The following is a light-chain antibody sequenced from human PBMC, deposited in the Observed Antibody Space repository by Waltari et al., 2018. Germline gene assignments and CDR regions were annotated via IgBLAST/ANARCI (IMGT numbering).Light chain of an antibody. Sequence: EIVLTQSPATLSLSPGDRAPLPCRASQSVSSYLAWYQQNPGQAPRLLIYDASNRATGIPARFSGSGSGTDFTLTISSLEPEDFAVYYCQQRSNWPRAITFGQGTRLEIK. J-gene: IGKJ5*01. V-gene: IGKV3-11*01. CDR3: QQRSNWPRAIT. CDR1: QSVSSY. CDR2: DAS.